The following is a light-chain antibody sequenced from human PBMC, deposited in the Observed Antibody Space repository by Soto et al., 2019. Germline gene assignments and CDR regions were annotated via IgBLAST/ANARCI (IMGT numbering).Light chain of an antibody. V-gene: IGLV1-44*01. Sequence: QSVLTQPPSVSGTPAQRVTISCSGSSSNIGSNTVNWYQHLPGTAPKLLIYSNNQRPSGVPDRFSGSKSGTSASLAISGLQSEDEADYYCATWDDSLNGYVFGTGTKSPS. CDR1: SSNIGSNT. CDR2: SNN. J-gene: IGLJ1*01. CDR3: ATWDDSLNGYV.